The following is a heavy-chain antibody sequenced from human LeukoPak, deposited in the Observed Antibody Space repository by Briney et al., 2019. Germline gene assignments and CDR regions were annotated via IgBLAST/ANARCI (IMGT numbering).Heavy chain of an antibody. J-gene: IGHJ1*01. Sequence: PGGSLRLSCAASGFTFSTYSMNWVRQAPGKGLEWISYISSSSSTIYYADSVKGRFTISRDNAKNSLYLQMNSLRAEDTAVYYCAKDQQMDFWSGYWTGYFQHWGQGTLVTVSS. CDR3: AKDQQMDFWSGYWTGYFQH. CDR2: ISSSSSTI. CDR1: GFTFSTYS. V-gene: IGHV3-48*01. D-gene: IGHD3-3*01.